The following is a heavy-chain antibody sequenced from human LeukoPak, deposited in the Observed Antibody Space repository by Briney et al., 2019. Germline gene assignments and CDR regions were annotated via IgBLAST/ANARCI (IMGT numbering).Heavy chain of an antibody. CDR1: GFTFSNHW. CDR2: IKQDGSEK. Sequence: GGSLRLSCAGSGFTFSNHWMSWVRQAPGKGLEWAANIKQDGSEKYYVDSVKGRFTISRDNAKNSLYLQMNSLRAEDTAVYYCARATYYYDSSGFPADYWGQGTLVTVSS. J-gene: IGHJ4*02. D-gene: IGHD3-22*01. CDR3: ARATYYYDSSGFPADY. V-gene: IGHV3-7*04.